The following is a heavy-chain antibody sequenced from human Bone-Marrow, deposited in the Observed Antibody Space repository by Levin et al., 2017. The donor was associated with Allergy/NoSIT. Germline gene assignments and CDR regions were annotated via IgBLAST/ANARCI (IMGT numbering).Heavy chain of an antibody. D-gene: IGHD2-21*02. J-gene: IGHJ3*02. CDR1: GFTLGDFA. V-gene: IGHV3-49*04. Sequence: GESLKISCTTFGFTLGDFAMAWVRQAPGKGLEWVGFIRSKRYGGTTEYAASVKGRFTISTDDSKSIANLQMNSLKTEDTAIYYCTREVDCRGGDCSFPEDLSAFDIWGQGTMVTVSS. CDR3: TREVDCRGGDCSFPEDLSAFDI. CDR2: IRSKRYGGTT.